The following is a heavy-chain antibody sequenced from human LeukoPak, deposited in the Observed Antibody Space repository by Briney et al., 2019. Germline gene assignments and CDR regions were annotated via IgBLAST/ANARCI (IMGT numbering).Heavy chain of an antibody. CDR1: GGTFSSYA. Sequence: ASVKVSCKASGGTFSSYAISWVRQAPGQGLEWMGWISAYNGNTNYAQKLQGRVTMTTDTSTSTAYMVLRSLRSDDTAVYYCARSPVPVLPELFDYWGQGTLVTVSS. D-gene: IGHD3-10*01. J-gene: IGHJ4*02. CDR2: ISAYNGNT. CDR3: ARSPVPVLPELFDY. V-gene: IGHV1-18*01.